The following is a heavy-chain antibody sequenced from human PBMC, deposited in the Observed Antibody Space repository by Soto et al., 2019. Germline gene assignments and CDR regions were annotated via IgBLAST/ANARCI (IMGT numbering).Heavy chain of an antibody. D-gene: IGHD6-13*01. CDR3: ARGGLLAAADRPSENWFDP. CDR1: GFTFSSYS. V-gene: IGHV3-21*01. J-gene: IGHJ5*02. CDR2: ISSSSSYI. Sequence: PGGSLRLSCAASGFTFSSYSMNWVRQAPGKGLEWVSSISSSSSYIYYADSVKGRFTISRDNAKNSLYLQMNSLRAEDTAVYYCARGGLLAAADRPSENWFDPWGQGTLVTVSS.